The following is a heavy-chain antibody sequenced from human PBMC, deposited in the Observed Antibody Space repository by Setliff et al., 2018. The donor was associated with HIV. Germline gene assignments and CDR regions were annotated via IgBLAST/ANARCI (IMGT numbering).Heavy chain of an antibody. CDR2: IYSGGST. CDR1: GFTVSSNY. Sequence: GGSLRLSCAASGFTVSSNYMSWVRQAPGKGLEWVSVIYSGGSTYYADSVKGRFTISRDNSKNTLYLQMNSLRAEDTAVYYCARDNVWGYGSPVYGMDVWGQGTTVTVS. V-gene: IGHV3-53*01. D-gene: IGHD3-16*01. CDR3: ARDNVWGYGSPVYGMDV. J-gene: IGHJ6*02.